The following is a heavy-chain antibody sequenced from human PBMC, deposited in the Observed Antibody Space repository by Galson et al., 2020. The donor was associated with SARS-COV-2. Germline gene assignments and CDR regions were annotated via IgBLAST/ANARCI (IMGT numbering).Heavy chain of an antibody. CDR2: MYYTGSS. V-gene: IGHV4-59*01. J-gene: IGHJ4*02. CDR1: GDSISGYY. D-gene: IGHD4-17*01. Sequence: SQTLSLTCAVSGDSISGYYWSWIRQPPGKGLEWIAYMYYTGSSKYNPSLESRVTLSVDTSKNEFSLKLRSVTAADTAVYFCVRVRGYGDSYLLNSWGQGTLVTVSS. CDR3: VRVRGYGDSYLLNS.